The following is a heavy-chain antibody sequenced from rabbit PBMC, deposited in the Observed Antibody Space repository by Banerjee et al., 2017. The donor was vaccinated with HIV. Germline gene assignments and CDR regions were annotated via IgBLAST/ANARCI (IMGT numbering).Heavy chain of an antibody. J-gene: IGHJ4*01. V-gene: IGHV1S45*01. CDR3: ARESYGDVGYGYYNL. CDR2: IYSGSGGPT. CDR1: GIDFSSYYY. D-gene: IGHD6-1*01. Sequence: QQQLEESGGGLVKPGGTLTLTCKAPGIDFSSYYYMCWVRQAPGKGLELIACIYSGSGGPTDYATWAKGRFTISKTSSTTVTLQMTSLTAADTATYFCARESYGDVGYGYYNLWGQGTLVTVS.